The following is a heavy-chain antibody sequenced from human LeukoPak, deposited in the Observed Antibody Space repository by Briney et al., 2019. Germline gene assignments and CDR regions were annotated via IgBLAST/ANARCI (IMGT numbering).Heavy chain of an antibody. D-gene: IGHD6-19*01. J-gene: IGHJ4*02. CDR3: ARVSTIEVRH. CDR1: EFTFRSYA. Sequence: GGSLRLSCVASEFTFRSYAMHWVRQAPGKGLEGVAVISYDGSNKYYADSVKGRFTISRDNSKNTMYMQMNSLGAEDTAVYYCARVSTIEVRHWGQGTLVTVSS. V-gene: IGHV3-30-3*01. CDR2: ISYDGSNK.